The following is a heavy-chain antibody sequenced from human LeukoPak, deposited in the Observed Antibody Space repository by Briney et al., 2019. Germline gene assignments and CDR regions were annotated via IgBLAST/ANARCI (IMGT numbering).Heavy chain of an antibody. V-gene: IGHV3-33*08. CDR3: TRRYYFDSSGYYQGDY. D-gene: IGHD3-22*01. CDR2: IWYDGSNK. J-gene: IGHJ4*02. Sequence: GGSLRLSCAASGFTFNNYIIHWVRQAPGKGLEWVAVIWYDGSNKYYADSVKGRFTISRDNSKNTLYLQMNSLKTEDTAVYYCTRRYYFDSSGYYQGDYWGQGTLVTVSS. CDR1: GFTFNNYI.